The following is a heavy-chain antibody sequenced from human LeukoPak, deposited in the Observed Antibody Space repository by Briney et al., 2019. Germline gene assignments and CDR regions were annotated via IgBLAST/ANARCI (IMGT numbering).Heavy chain of an antibody. D-gene: IGHD1-26*01. CDR1: GFTFSSYG. CDR3: ARENSGSYYQFDC. CDR2: ISGSGGST. V-gene: IGHV3-23*01. J-gene: IGHJ4*02. Sequence: GGSLRLSCAASGFTFSSYGMSWVRQAPGKGLEWVSAISGSGGSTYYADSVKGRFTISRDNSKNTLYLQMNSLRPEDTAVYYCARENSGSYYQFDCWGQGTLVTVSS.